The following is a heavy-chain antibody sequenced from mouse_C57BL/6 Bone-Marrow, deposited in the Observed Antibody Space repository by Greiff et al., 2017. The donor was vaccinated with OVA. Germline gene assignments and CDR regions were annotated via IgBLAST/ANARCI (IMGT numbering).Heavy chain of an antibody. J-gene: IGHJ3*01. CDR1: GYTFTSYW. CDR3: ARSVITTVVEGFAY. V-gene: IGHV1-69*01. D-gene: IGHD1-1*01. Sequence: QVQLQPGAELVMPGASVKLSCKASGYTFTSYWMHWVKQRPGQGLEWIGEIDPSDSYTNYNQKFKGKSTLTVDKSSSTAYMQLSSLTSEDSAVYYCARSVITTVVEGFAYWGQGTLVTVSA. CDR2: IDPSDSYT.